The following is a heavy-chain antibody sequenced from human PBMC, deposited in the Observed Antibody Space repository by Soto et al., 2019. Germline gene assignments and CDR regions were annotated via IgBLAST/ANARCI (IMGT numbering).Heavy chain of an antibody. CDR1: GFTFDDYA. Sequence: GGSLRLSCAASGFTFDDYAMDWVRQAPGKGLEWVSGISWNSGSIGYADSVKGRFTISRDNAKNSLYLQMNSLRAEDTAVYYCASMDGGVLRFLEWSHYYYMDVWGKGTTVTVSS. CDR2: ISWNSGSI. V-gene: IGHV3-9*01. J-gene: IGHJ6*03. D-gene: IGHD3-3*01. CDR3: ASMDGGVLRFLEWSHYYYMDV.